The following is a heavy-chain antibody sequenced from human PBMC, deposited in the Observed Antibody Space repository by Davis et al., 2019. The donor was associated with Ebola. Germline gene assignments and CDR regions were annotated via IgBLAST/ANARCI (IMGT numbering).Heavy chain of an antibody. CDR1: GGSINNYY. CDR3: ARLRYDLHGMDV. D-gene: IGHD3-3*01. J-gene: IGHJ6*02. Sequence: SETLSLTCTVSGGSINNYYWSWIRQPPGKGLEWIGYIYYSGSTNYNPSLKSRVTISVDTSKNQFSLKLSSVTAADTAVYYCARLRYDLHGMDVWGQGTTVTVSS. CDR2: IYYSGST. V-gene: IGHV4-59*08.